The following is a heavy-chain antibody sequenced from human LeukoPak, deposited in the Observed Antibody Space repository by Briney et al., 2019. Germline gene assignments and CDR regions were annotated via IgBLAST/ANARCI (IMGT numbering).Heavy chain of an antibody. CDR2: IHHDGRI. CDR1: GGSIDSTNW. V-gene: IGHV4/OR15-8*01. J-gene: IGHJ6*02. Sequence: SETLSLTCDVSGGSIDSTNWWNWVRQPPGKGLEWIGEIHHDGRINYNPSLKSRVTLSVDKSKNQFSLKLSSVTAADTAVYYCARGGFYYGMDVWGQGTTVTVSS. CDR3: ARGGFYYGMDV.